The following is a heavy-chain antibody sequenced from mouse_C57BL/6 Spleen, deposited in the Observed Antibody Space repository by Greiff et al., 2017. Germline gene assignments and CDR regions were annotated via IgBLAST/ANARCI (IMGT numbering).Heavy chain of an antibody. J-gene: IGHJ1*03. V-gene: IGHV1-64*01. CDR2: IHPNSGST. D-gene: IGHD2-4*01. Sequence: VQLQQPGAELVKPGASVKLSCKASGYTFTSYWMHWVKQRPGQGLEWIGMIHPNSGSTNYNEKFKSKATLTVDKSSSTAYMQLSSLTSEDSAVYYCAREFYYDYGVWYFDVWGTGTTVTVSS. CDR1: GYTFTSYW. CDR3: AREFYYDYGVWYFDV.